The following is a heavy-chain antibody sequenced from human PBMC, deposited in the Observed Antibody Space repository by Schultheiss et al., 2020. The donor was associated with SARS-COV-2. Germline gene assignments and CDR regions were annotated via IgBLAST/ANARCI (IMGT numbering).Heavy chain of an antibody. Sequence: SETLSLTCTVSGGSISSGYYWSWIRQPPGKGLEWIGSIYYSGSTYYNPSLKSRVTISVDTSKNQFSLKLSSVTAADTAVYYCARLKGSSWYGGYYMDVWGKGTTVTVSS. CDR3: ARLKGSSWYGGYYMDV. J-gene: IGHJ6*03. CDR2: IYYSGST. V-gene: IGHV4-39*07. D-gene: IGHD6-13*01. CDR1: GGSISSGYY.